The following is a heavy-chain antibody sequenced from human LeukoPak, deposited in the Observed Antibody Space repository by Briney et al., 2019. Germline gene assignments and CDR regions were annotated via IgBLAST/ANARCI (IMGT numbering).Heavy chain of an antibody. Sequence: GVSLSLSCAASGFTFSSYWMSWVRQAPAKGLEWVASIKQDGSEKYYVDSVKGRFTISRDNAKNSLYLQMNSLRAEDTAVYYCARGHSVDYYDSSGYYSYGMDVWGQGTTVTVSS. CDR2: IKQDGSEK. CDR1: GFTFSSYW. J-gene: IGHJ6*02. V-gene: IGHV3-7*01. CDR3: ARGHSVDYYDSSGYYSYGMDV. D-gene: IGHD3-22*01.